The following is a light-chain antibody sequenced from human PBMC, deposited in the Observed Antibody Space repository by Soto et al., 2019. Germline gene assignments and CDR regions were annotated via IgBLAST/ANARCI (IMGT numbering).Light chain of an antibody. Sequence: QSVLTQPPSASGTPGQRVTISCSGSSSNIGSNTVNWYQQLPGTAPKLLIYSNNQRPSGVPDRFSGSKSGISASLAISGLRSEDAADYYCAAWDDSLNGPVFGGGTKLTVL. J-gene: IGLJ2*01. CDR1: SSNIGSNT. V-gene: IGLV1-44*01. CDR3: AAWDDSLNGPV. CDR2: SNN.